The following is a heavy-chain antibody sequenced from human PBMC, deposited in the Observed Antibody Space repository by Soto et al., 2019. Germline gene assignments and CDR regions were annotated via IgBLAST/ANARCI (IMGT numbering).Heavy chain of an antibody. Sequence: EVQLLESGGGFVHPGGSLRLSCAASGFPFTAYAMSWVRQAPGKGPEWVSTISGTGDSTHYADSVKGRFTISRDNSKNILLLQMNSLRVEDTAIYYCAGSAALCSGGNCYFHELVSWGQGSVVT. J-gene: IGHJ5*02. CDR1: GFPFTAYA. CDR2: ISGTGDST. V-gene: IGHV3-23*01. CDR3: AGSAALCSGGNCYFHELVS. D-gene: IGHD2-15*01.